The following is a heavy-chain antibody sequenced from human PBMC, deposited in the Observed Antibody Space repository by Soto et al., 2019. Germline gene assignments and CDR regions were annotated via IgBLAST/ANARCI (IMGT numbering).Heavy chain of an antibody. V-gene: IGHV3-48*03. J-gene: IGHJ1*01. CDR3: STRVNL. CDR2: IHPIVQPI. Sequence: GGSLRLSCAASGLSFSNWGMYWVRQAPGKGVEWGSYIHPIVQPIFYANSVKSLFTISIYNAKNSLYLQMSTLCADDSSFYYCSTRVNLWGQGTMVTVSS. CDR1: GLSFSNWG.